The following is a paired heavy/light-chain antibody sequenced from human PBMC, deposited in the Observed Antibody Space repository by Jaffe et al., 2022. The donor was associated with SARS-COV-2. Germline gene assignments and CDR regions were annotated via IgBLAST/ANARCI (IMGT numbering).Light chain of an antibody. CDR3: QRYNSAPRT. J-gene: IGKJ1*01. CDR2: AAS. CDR1: QGISDY. V-gene: IGKV1-27*01. Sequence: DIQMTQSPSSLSASIGDRVTITCRASQGISDYLAWYQQKPGKVPKLLIYAASTLHSGVPSRFSGSGSGTDFTLTISSLQPEDVATYYCQRYNSAPRTFGQGTKVEIK.
Heavy chain of an antibody. CDR1: GFSFSTNS. CDR3: ARGLDTRVATPIAY. V-gene: IGHV3-48*02. CDR2: ISSGSSNI. D-gene: IGHD5-12*01. Sequence: EVQLVESGGGLVQPGGSLRLSCAASGFSFSTNSMNWVRQAPGKGLEWVSYISSGSSNIYYADSVKGRFTISRDNAKNSLSLQMNSLRDEDTAVYYCARGLDTRVATPIAYWGQGTLVTVSS. J-gene: IGHJ4*02.